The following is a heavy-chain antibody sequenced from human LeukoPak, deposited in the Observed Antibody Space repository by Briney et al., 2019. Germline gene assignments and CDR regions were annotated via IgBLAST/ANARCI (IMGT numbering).Heavy chain of an antibody. J-gene: IGHJ4*02. CDR2: ISGSGGST. V-gene: IGHV3-23*01. D-gene: IGHD4-17*01. CDR1: GFTFSSYA. CDR3: AKGGEYLTGGAFY. Sequence: GGSLRLSCAASGFTFSSYAMNWIRQAPGKGLEWVSVISGSGGSTSYADSVKGRFTISRDNSKNTLYLQMNSLRVEDTAVYYCAKGGEYLTGGAFYWGQGTLVTVSS.